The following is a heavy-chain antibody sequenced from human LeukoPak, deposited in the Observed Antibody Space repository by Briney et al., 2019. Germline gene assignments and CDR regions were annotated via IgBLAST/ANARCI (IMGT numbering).Heavy chain of an antibody. J-gene: IGHJ4*02. V-gene: IGHV3-23*01. CDR2: ISGSGGST. CDR1: GFAFDKYA. Sequence: GGSLRLSCSAFGFAFDKYAMNWVRQAPGKGLEWVSAISGSGGSTYYADSVKGRFTISRDNSKNTLYLQMNSLRAEDTAVYYCAKLDIVVVTGEYYFDYWGQGTLVTVSS. CDR3: AKLDIVVVTGEYYFDY. D-gene: IGHD2-2*03.